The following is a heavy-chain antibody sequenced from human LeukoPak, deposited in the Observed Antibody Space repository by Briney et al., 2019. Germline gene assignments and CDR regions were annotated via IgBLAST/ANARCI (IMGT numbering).Heavy chain of an antibody. J-gene: IGHJ4*02. CDR3: ARKTGDLYYFDY. V-gene: IGHV4-59*01. D-gene: IGHD7-27*01. CDR1: GGSISSYY. CDR2: ISYSGRT. Sequence: KPSETLSLTGTVSGGSISSYYWSWIRQPPGKGLEWIGYISYSGRTNYNPSLKSRVTISVDTSKNQFSLRLSSVTAADTAVYYCARKTGDLYYFDYWGQGTLVTVSS.